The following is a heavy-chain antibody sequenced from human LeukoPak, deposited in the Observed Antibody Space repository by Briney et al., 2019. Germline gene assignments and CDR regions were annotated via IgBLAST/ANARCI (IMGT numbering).Heavy chain of an antibody. J-gene: IGHJ4*02. Sequence: SETLSLTCAVSGGSISSSWLSWVRQPPGKGLEWIGEISHSGTTNYNPSLKSRVTISVDKSKNQSSLELSSVTAADTAVYYCTTDFRYSRDWGEGAQLTLSS. D-gene: IGHD6-13*01. V-gene: IGHV4-4*02. CDR3: TTDFRYSRD. CDR1: GGSISSSW. CDR2: ISHSGTT.